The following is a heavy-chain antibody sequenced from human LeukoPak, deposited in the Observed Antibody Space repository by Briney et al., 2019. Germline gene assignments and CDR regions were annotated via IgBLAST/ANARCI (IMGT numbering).Heavy chain of an antibody. CDR1: GGSISSYY. Sequence: PSETLSLTCTVSGGSISSYYWSWIRQPAGKGLEWIGRIYTNWSTNYNPSLKSRVTMSVDTSKNQFSLKMSSVTVADTAVYYCARHRYYYRSGSYYGAPYYMDVWGKGTTVTISS. CDR3: ARHRYYYRSGSYYGAPYYMDV. V-gene: IGHV4-4*07. CDR2: IYTNWST. D-gene: IGHD3-10*01. J-gene: IGHJ6*03.